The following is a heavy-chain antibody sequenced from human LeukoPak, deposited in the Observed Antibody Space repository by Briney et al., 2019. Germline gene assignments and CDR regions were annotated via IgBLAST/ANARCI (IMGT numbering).Heavy chain of an antibody. Sequence: EASVKVSCKASGYTFTSHDINWVRQATGQGLEWMGWMNPNSGNTGYAQKSQGRVTMTRNTSISTAYMELSSLRSEDTAVYYCARGPNYDFWSGYYTLYYWGQGTLVTVSS. D-gene: IGHD3-3*01. CDR2: MNPNSGNT. CDR1: GYTFTSHD. J-gene: IGHJ4*02. CDR3: ARGPNYDFWSGYYTLYY. V-gene: IGHV1-8*01.